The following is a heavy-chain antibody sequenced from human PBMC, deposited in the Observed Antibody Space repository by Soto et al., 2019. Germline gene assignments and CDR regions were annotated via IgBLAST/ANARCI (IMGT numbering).Heavy chain of an antibody. CDR3: ARGQEGVVATH. CDR2: VKDGGHT. V-gene: IGHV4-34*01. CDR1: GGSLSGYY. Sequence: QVQLQQWGAGLLKPSETLSLNCAVTGGSLSGYYWSWIRQPPGKGLEWIGEVKDGGHTNYSPSLRGRVTISSDPSNNQFSLRLSSVTAADTGVYSCARGQEGVVATHWDQGSLVTVSS. D-gene: IGHD5-12*01. J-gene: IGHJ4*02.